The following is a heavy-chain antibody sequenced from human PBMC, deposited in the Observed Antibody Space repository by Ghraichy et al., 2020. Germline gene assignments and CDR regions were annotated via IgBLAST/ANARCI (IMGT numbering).Heavy chain of an antibody. CDR3: AREGGLYGDYVTDY. Sequence: SETLSLTCTVSGGSISSYYWSWIRQPPGKGLELIGYIYYSGSTNYNPSLKSRVTISVDTSKNQFSLKLSSVTAADTAVYYCAREGGLYGDYVTDYWGQGTLVTVSS. J-gene: IGHJ4*02. D-gene: IGHD4-17*01. V-gene: IGHV4-59*01. CDR1: GGSISSYY. CDR2: IYYSGST.